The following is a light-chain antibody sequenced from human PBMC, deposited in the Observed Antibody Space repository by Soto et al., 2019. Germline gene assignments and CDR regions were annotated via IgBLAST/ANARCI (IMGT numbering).Light chain of an antibody. CDR3: ISYTVTRSYV. CDR1: MRDVGAYNL. V-gene: IGLV2-14*01. J-gene: IGLJ1*01. Sequence: QSALTQPASVSGSPGQSITISCAGTMRDVGAYNLVSWYQQHPGRVPQLIIYEVRNRPSGISFRFSGSKSGNTASLTISGLQAEDEADYYCISYTVTRSYVFGTGTKVTVL. CDR2: EVR.